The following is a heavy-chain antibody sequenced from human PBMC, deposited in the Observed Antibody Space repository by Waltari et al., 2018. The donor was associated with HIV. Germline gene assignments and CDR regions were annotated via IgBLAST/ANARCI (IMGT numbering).Heavy chain of an antibody. J-gene: IGHJ3*02. D-gene: IGHD3-22*01. CDR3: ARWATYYDGFDI. V-gene: IGHV4-59*01. CDR2: IHYSGST. Sequence: QVQLQESGPGLAKPSETLSLTCTVSGGSIGSYYWSWIRRPPGKGLVWIGYIHYSGSTKFNPSLKSRVSTSVDTSNNQFSLKLTSVTPADTAVYYCARWATYYDGFDIWGQGTMVTVSS. CDR1: GGSIGSYY.